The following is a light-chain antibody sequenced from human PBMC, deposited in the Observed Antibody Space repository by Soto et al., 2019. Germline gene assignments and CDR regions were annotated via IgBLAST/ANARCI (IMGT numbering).Light chain of an antibody. CDR2: GAS. Sequence: EIVLTQSPGTLSLSPGKRATLSCRASQSVSSSYLAWYQQKPGQAPRLLIYGASSRATGIPDRFSGSGSGTDFTLTISRLEPEDFAVYYCHESEVFGGGTKVEIK. CDR3: HESEV. CDR1: QSVSSSY. J-gene: IGKJ4*01. V-gene: IGKV3-20*01.